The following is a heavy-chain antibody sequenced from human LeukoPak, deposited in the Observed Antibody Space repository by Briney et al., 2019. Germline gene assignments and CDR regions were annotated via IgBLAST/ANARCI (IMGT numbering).Heavy chain of an antibody. V-gene: IGHV3-23*01. CDR1: GFTFSSYA. CDR3: ANRFSYGPNEYFDY. D-gene: IGHD5-18*01. CDR2: ISGNGGSI. J-gene: IGHJ4*02. Sequence: GGSLRLSCAASGFTFSSYALTWVRQAPGKGLEWVSSISGNGGSIYHADSVKGRFTISRDNSKNTVYLQMNSLRAEDTAVYYCANRFSYGPNEYFDYWGQGTLVTVSS.